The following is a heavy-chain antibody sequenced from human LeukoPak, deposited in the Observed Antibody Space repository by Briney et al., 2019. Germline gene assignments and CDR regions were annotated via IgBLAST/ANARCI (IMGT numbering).Heavy chain of an antibody. Sequence: ASVKVSCKASGYSFVGYGITWVRQAPGQGLEWMGWFNPENGNTNYAQKVQGRVPMTADTSTSTSSRELRSLRSDDTAVYYCAREHSSSWDQFDYWGQGTLVTVSS. CDR3: AREHSSSWDQFDY. CDR2: FNPENGNT. J-gene: IGHJ4*02. V-gene: IGHV1-18*01. D-gene: IGHD6-13*01. CDR1: GYSFVGYG.